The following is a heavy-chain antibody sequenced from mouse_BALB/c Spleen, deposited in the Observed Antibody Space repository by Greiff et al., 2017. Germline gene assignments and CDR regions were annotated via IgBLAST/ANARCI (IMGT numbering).Heavy chain of an antibody. J-gene: IGHJ1*01. CDR3: ASLHYYGSSYWYFDV. CDR1: GDSITSGY. CDR2: ISYSGST. D-gene: IGHD1-1*01. V-gene: IGHV3-8*02. Sequence: EVQRVESGPSLVKPSQTLSLTCSVTGDSITSGYWNWIRKFPGNKLEYMGYISYSGSTYYNPSLKSRISITRDTSKNQYYLQLNSVTNEDTATYYCASLHYYGSSYWYFDVWGAGTTVTVSS.